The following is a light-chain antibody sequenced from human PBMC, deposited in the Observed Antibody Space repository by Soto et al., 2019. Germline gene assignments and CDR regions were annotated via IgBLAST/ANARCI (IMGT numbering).Light chain of an antibody. V-gene: IGKV4-1*01. CDR2: WAS. CDR3: QQYYSTLTWT. Sequence: DIVMTQSPDSLAVSLGERATINCKSSQSVLYSSNNKNYLAWYQQKPGQPPKLLIYWASTRESGVPDRFSGSGSVTDFTLTISSLQAEDVAVYYCQQYYSTLTWTFGQGTKVESK. CDR1: QSVLYSSNNKNY. J-gene: IGKJ1*01.